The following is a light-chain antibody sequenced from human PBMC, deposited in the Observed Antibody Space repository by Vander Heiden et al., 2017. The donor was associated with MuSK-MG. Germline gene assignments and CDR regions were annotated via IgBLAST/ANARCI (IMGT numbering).Light chain of an antibody. J-gene: IGLJ2*01. Sequence: SYGLTQPPSVSVSPGQTASITCSGDTLGDKFACWYQQKPGQSPVLVIHQDTKRPAGIPERFSGSNSGTTATLTISGTQPMDEADYYCQAWDSNTVVFGGGTKLTVL. CDR2: QDT. CDR3: QAWDSNTVV. CDR1: TLGDKF. V-gene: IGLV3-1*01.